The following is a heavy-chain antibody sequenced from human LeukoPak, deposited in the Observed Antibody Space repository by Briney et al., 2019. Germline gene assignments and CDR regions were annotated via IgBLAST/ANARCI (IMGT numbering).Heavy chain of an antibody. V-gene: IGHV3-9*01. J-gene: IGHJ6*02. CDR2: ISWNSGSI. Sequence: GGSLRLSCAASGFTFDDYAMHWVRQAPGKGLEWVSGISWNSGSIGYADSVKGRFTISRDNAKNSLYLQMNSLRAEDTALYYCAKVTWHYYYYYGMDVWGQGTTVTVSS. CDR3: AKVTWHYYYYYGMDV. CDR1: GFTFDDYA.